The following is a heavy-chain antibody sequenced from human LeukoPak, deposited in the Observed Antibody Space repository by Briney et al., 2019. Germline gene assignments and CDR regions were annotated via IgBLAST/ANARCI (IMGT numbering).Heavy chain of an antibody. D-gene: IGHD1-14*01. Sequence: GGSLRLSCAASGFTFNSYIMNWVRQAPGKGLEWVSSILSSSSYIYYADSVKGRFTISRDNAENSLYLQMNSLRAEDTAVYYCARDEAGTTPYYYYSMDVWGKGTTVTVSS. V-gene: IGHV3-21*01. CDR3: ARDEAGTTPYYYYSMDV. CDR2: ILSSSSYI. CDR1: GFTFNSYI. J-gene: IGHJ6*03.